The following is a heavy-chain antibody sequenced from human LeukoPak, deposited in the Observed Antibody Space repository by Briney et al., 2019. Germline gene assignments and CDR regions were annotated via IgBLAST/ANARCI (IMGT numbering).Heavy chain of an antibody. V-gene: IGHV4-34*01. Sequence: PSETLSLTCAVYGGSFSGYYWSWIRQPPGKGLEWIGEINHSGSTNCNPSLKSRVTISVDTSKNQFSLKLSSVTAADTAVYYCARGGYCSGGSCVRSFDYWGQGTLVTVSS. CDR1: GGSFSGYY. CDR2: INHSGST. D-gene: IGHD2-15*01. J-gene: IGHJ4*02. CDR3: ARGGYCSGGSCVRSFDY.